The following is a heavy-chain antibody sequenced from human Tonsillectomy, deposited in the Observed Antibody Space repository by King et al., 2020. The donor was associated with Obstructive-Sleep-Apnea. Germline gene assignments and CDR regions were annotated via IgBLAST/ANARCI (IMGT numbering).Heavy chain of an antibody. J-gene: IGHJ4*02. D-gene: IGHD2-2*01. Sequence: QLVQSGAEVKKPGASVKVSRKASGHTFTGYYIHWVRQAPGQGLECMGWINPNSGGTNYAQKFQGRVTMTRDTSISTAYMELSSLRSDDTAVYYCARDVVPAAMRGYFDYWGQGTLVTVSS. CDR1: GHTFTGYY. CDR3: ARDVVPAAMRGYFDY. V-gene: IGHV1-2*02. CDR2: INPNSGGT.